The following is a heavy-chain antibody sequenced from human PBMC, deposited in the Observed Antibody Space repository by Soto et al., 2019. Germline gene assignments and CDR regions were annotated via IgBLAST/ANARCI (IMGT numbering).Heavy chain of an antibody. J-gene: IGHJ3*01. Sequence: QVQLQESGPGLVKPSGTLSLTCAVSGDSISSPKWWTWVRQPPGKGLEWIGDMLHSGTTNYNPSLKSRVTISVDKSKNKFSLNLYSVTAAGTAVYYCAGSPGWYRHDLWGAGTLVIVSS. CDR1: GDSISSPKW. CDR3: AGSPGWYRHDL. D-gene: IGHD6-19*01. CDR2: MLHSGTT. V-gene: IGHV4-4*02.